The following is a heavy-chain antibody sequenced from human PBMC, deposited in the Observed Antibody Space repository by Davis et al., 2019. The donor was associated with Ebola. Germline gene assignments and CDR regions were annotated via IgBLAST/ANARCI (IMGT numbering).Heavy chain of an antibody. CDR3: AREPPHYDSSGYDY. V-gene: IGHV3-33*01. J-gene: IGHJ4*02. CDR2: IWYDGSNK. Sequence: GESLKISCTASGFTFGDYTLTWFRQAPGKGLEWVAVIWYDGSNKYYADSVKGRFTISRDNSKNTLYLQMNSLRAEDTAVYYCAREPPHYDSSGYDYWGQGTLVTVSS. D-gene: IGHD3-22*01. CDR1: GFTFGDYT.